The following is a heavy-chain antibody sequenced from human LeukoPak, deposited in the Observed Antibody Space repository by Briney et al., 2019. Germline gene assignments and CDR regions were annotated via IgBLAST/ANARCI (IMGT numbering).Heavy chain of an antibody. D-gene: IGHD1-14*01. J-gene: IGHJ4*02. Sequence: ASVTVSCKTSGYIFNNFGITWVRQAPGQGLEWMGWISAFNGNTVYTQKAQGRLTLTTDTSTSTVFMELRNLKSDDTGIYYCTRDRVGGDLTGESLYWGQGTLVTVS. V-gene: IGHV1-18*01. CDR1: GYIFNNFG. CDR3: TRDRVGGDLTGESLY. CDR2: ISAFNGNT.